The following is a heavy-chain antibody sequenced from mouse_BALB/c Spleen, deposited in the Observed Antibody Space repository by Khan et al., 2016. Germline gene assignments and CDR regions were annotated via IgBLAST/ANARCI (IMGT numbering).Heavy chain of an antibody. J-gene: IGHJ4*01. CDR1: GYTFTSYV. CDR3: ARSRYDGYYAMDY. V-gene: IGHV1S136*01. Sequence: VQLQQSGPELVKPGASVKMSCKASGYTFTSYVMHWVKQKPGQGLEWIGNINPYNDGTKYNEKFKGKATLTSDKSSSTAYMELSSLTSEDSAVYYCARSRYDGYYAMDYWGQGTSVTVSS. CDR2: INPYNDGT. D-gene: IGHD2-14*01.